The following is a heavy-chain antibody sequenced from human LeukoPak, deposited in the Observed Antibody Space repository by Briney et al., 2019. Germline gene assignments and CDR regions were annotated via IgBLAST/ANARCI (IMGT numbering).Heavy chain of an antibody. CDR2: IYPGDSDT. CDR3: ARQRRLAMENLLFDP. Sequence: LGESLKISCKGSGCSFTSYWIGWVRQMPGKGLEWMGIIYPGDSDTRYSPSFQGQVTISADRSISTAYLQWSSLKASDTAMYYCARQRRLAMENLLFDPWGQGTLVTVSS. V-gene: IGHV5-51*01. D-gene: IGHD3-16*01. J-gene: IGHJ5*02. CDR1: GCSFTSYW.